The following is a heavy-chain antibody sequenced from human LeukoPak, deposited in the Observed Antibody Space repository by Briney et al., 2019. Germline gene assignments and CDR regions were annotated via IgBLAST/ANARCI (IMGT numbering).Heavy chain of an antibody. CDR2: ISGGAHNT. J-gene: IGHJ3*02. CDR3: ARDDNWGYAFDI. Sequence: GGSLRLSCAASGFTFRSYGMSWVRQAPGKGLEWVSSISGGAHNTYYADSVKGRFTISRDNAKNSLYLQMNSLRAEDTAVYYCARDDNWGYAFDIWGQGTMVTVSS. V-gene: IGHV3-23*01. D-gene: IGHD7-27*01. CDR1: GFTFRSYG.